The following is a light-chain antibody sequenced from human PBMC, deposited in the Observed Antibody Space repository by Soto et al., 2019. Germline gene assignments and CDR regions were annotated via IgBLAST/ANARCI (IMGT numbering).Light chain of an antibody. J-gene: IGLJ1*01. V-gene: IGLV4-60*02. CDR3: ETWVSNTYV. CDR1: SGHSSYI. Sequence: QPVLTQSSSASASLGSSVKLTCTLSSGHSSYIIAWHQQQPGKAPRYLMTLEGSGSYNTGSGVPDRFSGSSSGADRYLTISNLQFEDEADYYCETWVSNTYVFGTGTKLTVL. CDR2: LEGSGSY.